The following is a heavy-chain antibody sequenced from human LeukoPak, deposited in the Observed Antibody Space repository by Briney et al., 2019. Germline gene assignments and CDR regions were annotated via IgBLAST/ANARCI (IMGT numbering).Heavy chain of an antibody. Sequence: PGGSLRLSCAASGFTFSSYWMSWVRQAPGKGLEWVANIKQDGSEKYYVDSVKGRITISRDNAKNSLYLQMNSLRAEDTAVYYCARTSRALDSSGYHGDYFDYWGQGTLVTVSS. J-gene: IGHJ4*02. V-gene: IGHV3-7*01. CDR3: ARTSRALDSSGYHGDYFDY. CDR1: GFTFSSYW. CDR2: IKQDGSEK. D-gene: IGHD3-22*01.